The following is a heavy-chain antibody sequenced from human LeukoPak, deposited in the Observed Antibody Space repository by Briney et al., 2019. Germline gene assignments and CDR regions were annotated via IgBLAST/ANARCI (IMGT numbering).Heavy chain of an antibody. J-gene: IGHJ4*02. CDR3: ARFIAAPYYFDY. V-gene: IGHV3-21*01. Sequence: GGSLRLSCAASGITFSSYSMNWVRQAPGKGLEWVSFISRSRSYIYYADSVKGRFTISRDNAKNSLYLQMNSLRAEDTAVYYCARFIAAPYYFDYWGRGTLVTVSS. CDR2: ISRSRSYI. D-gene: IGHD6-13*01. CDR1: GITFSSYS.